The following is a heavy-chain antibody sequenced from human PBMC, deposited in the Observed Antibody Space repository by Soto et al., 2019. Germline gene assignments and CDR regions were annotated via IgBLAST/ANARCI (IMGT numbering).Heavy chain of an antibody. CDR3: ARDSGKLNP. V-gene: IGHV3-7*01. J-gene: IGHJ5*02. Sequence: DALKGRFTIFRDNAKNSLYLQMNSLRVEDTAVYYCARDSGKLNPWGQGTLVTVSS. D-gene: IGHD2-15*01.